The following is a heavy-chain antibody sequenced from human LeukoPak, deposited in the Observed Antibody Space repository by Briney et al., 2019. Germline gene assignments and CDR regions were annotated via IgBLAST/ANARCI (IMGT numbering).Heavy chain of an antibody. CDR3: ARDYGGNSGNCFDY. D-gene: IGHD4-23*01. CDR2: IKQEGSEK. V-gene: IGHV3-7*01. J-gene: IGHJ4*02. Sequence: GGSLRLSCAASGFTFSIYWMSWGRQAPGKGLEWVANIKQEGSEKYYVDSVNGRFTISTDNAKNSLYLQMNSLTAEDTAVYYCARDYGGNSGNCFDYWGQGTLVTVSS. CDR1: GFTFSIYW.